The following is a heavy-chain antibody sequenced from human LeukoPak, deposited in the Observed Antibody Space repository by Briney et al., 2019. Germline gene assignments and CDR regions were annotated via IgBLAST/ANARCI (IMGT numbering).Heavy chain of an antibody. CDR3: AKDSHSGYYDSSGYYPPLGY. CDR1: GFTFSSYA. D-gene: IGHD3-22*01. V-gene: IGHV3-23*01. J-gene: IGHJ4*01. Sequence: GGSLRLSCAASGFTFSSYAMSWVRQAPGKGLEWVSAISGSGGSTYYADSVKGRFTISRDNSKNTLYLQMNSLRAEDTAVYYCAKDSHSGYYDSSGYYPPLGYWXXXXXVTVSS. CDR2: ISGSGGST.